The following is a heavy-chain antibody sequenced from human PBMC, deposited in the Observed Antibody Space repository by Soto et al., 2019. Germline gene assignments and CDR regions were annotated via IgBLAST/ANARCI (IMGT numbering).Heavy chain of an antibody. Sequence: PSQTLSLTCASSGDSVSSNSAAWNWIRQSPSRGLEWLGRAYYRSQWYYDSAVSVRSRITVIPDTSKNQFSLQLNSVTPEDTAVYYCAREPKKDVTLMPWDYWGQGTLVTVAS. D-gene: IGHD2-2*01. CDR3: AREPKKDVTLMPWDY. CDR1: GDSVSSNSAA. CDR2: AYYRSQWYY. J-gene: IGHJ4*02. V-gene: IGHV6-1*01.